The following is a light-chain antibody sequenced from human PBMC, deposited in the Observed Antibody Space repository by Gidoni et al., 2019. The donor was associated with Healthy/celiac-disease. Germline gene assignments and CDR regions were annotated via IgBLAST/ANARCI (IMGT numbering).Light chain of an antibody. CDR1: QSVLYSSHNKNS. CDR2: WAS. CDR3: QQYYSTPEA. Sequence: DIVMTQSPDSLAVSLGERATINCKSSQSVLYSSHNKNSLAWYQQKPGQPPKLLIYWASTRESGVPDRFSGSGSGTDFTLTISSRQAEDVAVYYCQQYYSTPEAFGGGTKVEIK. V-gene: IGKV4-1*01. J-gene: IGKJ4*01.